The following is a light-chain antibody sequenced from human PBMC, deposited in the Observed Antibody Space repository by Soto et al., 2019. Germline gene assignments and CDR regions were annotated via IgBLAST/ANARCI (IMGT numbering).Light chain of an antibody. V-gene: IGKV1-27*01. CDR2: AAS. Sequence: DVQMTQSPSSLSASVGDRVTITCRASRDISSSLAWYQQKPGKVPKLLIYAASTLHAGVQSRFSGSGSGTIYTRTINSLQPEDVATSYCQKYNSAHYTFGRGTRLEIK. J-gene: IGKJ2*01. CDR3: QKYNSAHYT. CDR1: RDISSS.